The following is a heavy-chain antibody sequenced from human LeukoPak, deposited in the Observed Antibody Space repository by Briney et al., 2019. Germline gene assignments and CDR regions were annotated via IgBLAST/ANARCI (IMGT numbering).Heavy chain of an antibody. CDR3: AAIAAAAPK. D-gene: IGHD6-13*01. CDR1: GFTFDDYA. CDR2: INWNSNNI. Sequence: PGGSLRLSCTASGFTFDDYAMHWVRQAPGKGLEWVSSINWNSNNIGYADSVKGRFTISRDNAKNSLYLQMNSLRAEDTAVYYCAAIAAAAPKWGQGTLVTVSS. V-gene: IGHV3-9*01. J-gene: IGHJ4*02.